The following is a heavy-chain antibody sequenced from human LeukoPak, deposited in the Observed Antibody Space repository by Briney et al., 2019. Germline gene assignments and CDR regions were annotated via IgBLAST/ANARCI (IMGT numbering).Heavy chain of an antibody. CDR1: GFTVSSNY. D-gene: IGHD2-21*02. CDR3: ASSHCGGDCYSGNFDY. CDR2: IYSGGST. Sequence: GGSLRLSCAASGFTVSSNYMSWVRQAPGKGLEWVSVIYSGGSTYYADSVKGRFTISRDNSKNTLYLQMNSQRAEDTAVYYCASSHCGGDCYSGNFDYWGQGTLVTVSS. V-gene: IGHV3-53*01. J-gene: IGHJ4*02.